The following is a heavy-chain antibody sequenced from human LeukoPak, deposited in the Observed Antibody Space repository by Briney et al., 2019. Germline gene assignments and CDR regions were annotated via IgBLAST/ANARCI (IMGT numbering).Heavy chain of an antibody. V-gene: IGHV4-59*12. J-gene: IGHJ4*02. D-gene: IGHD3-22*01. CDR2: IYYSGST. Sequence: SETLSLTCTVSGGSISSYYWSWIRQPPGKGLEWIGYIYYSGSTNYKPSLKSRVTISVDTSKNQFSLKLSSVTAADTAVYYCARSAMLELDYYDSSGYYYLSSGYFDYWGQGTLVTVSS. CDR3: ARSAMLELDYYDSSGYYYLSSGYFDY. CDR1: GGSISSYY.